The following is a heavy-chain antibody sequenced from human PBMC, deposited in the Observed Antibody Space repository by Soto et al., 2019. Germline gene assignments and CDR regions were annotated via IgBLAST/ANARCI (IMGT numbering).Heavy chain of an antibody. CDR3: ARPLWRDDYNWGYFDL. Sequence: QVPLVESGGGVVQPGRSLRLSCAASGFTFSSYAMHWVRQAPGKGLEWVAVISYDGSNKYYADSVKGRFTISRDNSKXXLYLQMNSLRLEDTAVYYCARPLWRDDYNWGYFDLWGRGTLVTVSS. D-gene: IGHD4-4*01. V-gene: IGHV3-30-3*01. CDR1: GFTFSSYA. CDR2: ISYDGSNK. J-gene: IGHJ2*01.